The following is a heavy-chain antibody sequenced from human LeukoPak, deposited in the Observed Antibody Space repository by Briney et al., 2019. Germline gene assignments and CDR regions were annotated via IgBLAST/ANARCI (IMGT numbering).Heavy chain of an antibody. CDR3: ARSYGDYGNHYYYMDV. D-gene: IGHD4-17*01. J-gene: IGHJ6*03. V-gene: IGHV1-2*06. Sequence: ASVKVSYKASGYTFTGYYMHWVRQAPGQGLEWMGRINPNSGGTNYAQKFQGRVTMTRDTSISTAYMELSRLRSDDTAVYYCARSYGDYGNHYYYMDVWGKGTTVTVSS. CDR2: INPNSGGT. CDR1: GYTFTGYY.